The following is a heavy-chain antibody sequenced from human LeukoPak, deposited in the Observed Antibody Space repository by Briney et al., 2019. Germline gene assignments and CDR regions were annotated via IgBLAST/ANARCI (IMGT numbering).Heavy chain of an antibody. J-gene: IGHJ4*02. CDR2: VRTRGNPT. CDR3: VRDVDYAFDY. Sequence: PGGSLRLSCAASGFRFDSYPMNWVRQPPGKGMEWPSNVRTRGNPTSYADSVRGRFTISRDNAKKSLFLQINSLRVEDTAVYFCVRDVDYAFDYWGQGVLVIVSS. V-gene: IGHV3-48*01. CDR1: GFRFDSYP. D-gene: IGHD4-17*01.